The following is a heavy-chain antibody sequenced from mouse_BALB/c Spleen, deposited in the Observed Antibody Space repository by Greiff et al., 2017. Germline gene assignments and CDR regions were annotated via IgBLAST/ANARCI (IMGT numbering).Heavy chain of an antibody. Sequence: EVKLVESGPGLVKPSQSLSLTCSVTGYSITSGYYWNWIRQFPGNKLEWMGYISYDGSNNYNPSLKNRISITRDTSKNQFFLKLNSVTTEDTATYYCARGELYYGYDGGYAMDYWGQGTSVTVSS. CDR1: GYSITSGYY. CDR3: ARGELYYGYDGGYAMDY. CDR2: ISYDGSN. J-gene: IGHJ4*01. D-gene: IGHD2-2*01. V-gene: IGHV3-6*02.